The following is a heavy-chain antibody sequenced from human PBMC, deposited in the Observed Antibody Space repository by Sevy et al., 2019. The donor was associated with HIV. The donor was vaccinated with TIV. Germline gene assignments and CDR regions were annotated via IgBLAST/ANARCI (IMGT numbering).Heavy chain of an antibody. CDR1: GFIFSNSW. D-gene: IGHD3-16*01. CDR2: IKRKADDETT. CDR3: FETFTEFDY. Sequence: GGSLRLSCAASGFIFSNSWMTWVRQAPGKGLEWVGHIKRKADDETTDYAAPVKGRFTISRDDSKSTLYLQMNSLKTEDTAVYYCFETFTEFDYWGQGTLVTVSS. V-gene: IGHV3-15*01. J-gene: IGHJ4*02.